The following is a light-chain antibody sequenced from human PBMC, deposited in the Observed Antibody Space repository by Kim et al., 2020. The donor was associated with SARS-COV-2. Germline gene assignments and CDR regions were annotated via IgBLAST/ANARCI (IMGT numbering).Light chain of an antibody. CDR2: DIS. J-gene: IGKJ4*01. V-gene: IGKV1-16*02. CDR3: QQYNSFPLT. Sequence: ASVGDRVTITCRASQVINHYVAWFQQKPGKAPKSLIYDISHLQSGVPPKFSGSGSATEFTLTISSLQPDDSATYYCQQYNSFPLTFGGGTKVDIK. CDR1: QVINHY.